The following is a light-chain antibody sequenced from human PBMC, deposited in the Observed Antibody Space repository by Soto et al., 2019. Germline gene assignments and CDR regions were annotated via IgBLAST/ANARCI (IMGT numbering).Light chain of an antibody. CDR2: KDS. Sequence: SYELTQPPSVSVSPGQTARITCSGDALPKQYAYWYQQKPGQAPVLVIYKDSERPSGIPERFSGSSSGTTVTLTISGVQAEDEADYYCQSADSSGTLYVXGTGTKVTV. CDR1: ALPKQY. CDR3: QSADSSGTLYV. J-gene: IGLJ1*01. V-gene: IGLV3-25*02.